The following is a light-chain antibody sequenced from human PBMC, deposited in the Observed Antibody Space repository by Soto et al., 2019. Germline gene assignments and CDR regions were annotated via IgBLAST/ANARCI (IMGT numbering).Light chain of an antibody. V-gene: IGLV2-8*01. CDR1: SSDVGAYNF. CDR3: RSYAGSNNFVV. J-gene: IGLJ2*01. CDR2: EVN. Sequence: QSALTQPTSASGSPGQSVTISCTGTSSDVGAYNFVSWYQQHPGKAPNLMIYEVNKRPSGVPDRFSGAKSGSTASLTVSGLQAEDDADYFCRSYAGSNNFVVFGGGTKLTVL.